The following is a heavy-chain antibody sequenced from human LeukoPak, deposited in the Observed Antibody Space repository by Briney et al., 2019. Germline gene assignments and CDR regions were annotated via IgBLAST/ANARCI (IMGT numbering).Heavy chain of an antibody. CDR1: GGSISSYY. D-gene: IGHD5-18*01. J-gene: IGHJ4*02. CDR2: IYYSGST. Sequence: SETLSLTCTVSGGSISSYYWSWIRQPPGKGLEWIGFIYYSGSTNYNPSLKSRVTISVDTSKNQFSLKLSSVTAADTAVYYCARQSVYSYGYLFDYWGQGTLVTVSS. V-gene: IGHV4-59*08. CDR3: ARQSVYSYGYLFDY.